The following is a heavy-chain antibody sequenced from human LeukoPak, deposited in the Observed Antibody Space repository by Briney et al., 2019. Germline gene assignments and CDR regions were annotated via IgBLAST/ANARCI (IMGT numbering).Heavy chain of an antibody. J-gene: IGHJ6*02. CDR1: GFTVSSKY. V-gene: IGHV3-66*01. Sequence: PGGSLRLSCAASGFTVSSKYMSWVRQAPGEGLEWVSVIYSGGSTYYADSVKGRFTISRDNSKNTVYLQMNSLRAEDTAVYYCARPNDYDSSGYYYYGMDVWGQGTTVTVSS. D-gene: IGHD3-22*01. CDR2: IYSGGST. CDR3: ARPNDYDSSGYYYYGMDV.